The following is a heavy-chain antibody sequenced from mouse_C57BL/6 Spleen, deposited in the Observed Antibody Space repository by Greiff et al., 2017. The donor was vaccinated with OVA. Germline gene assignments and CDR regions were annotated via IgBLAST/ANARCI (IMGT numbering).Heavy chain of an antibody. J-gene: IGHJ3*01. Sequence: QVQLKESGAELVRPGSSVKLSCKASGYTFTSYWMHWVKQRPIQGLEWIGNIDPSDSETHYNQKFKDKATLTVDKSSSTAYMQLSSLTSEDSAVYYCAREGSTVASYWGQGTLVTVSA. CDR1: GYTFTSYW. CDR3: AREGSTVASY. CDR2: IDPSDSET. D-gene: IGHD1-1*01. V-gene: IGHV1-52*01.